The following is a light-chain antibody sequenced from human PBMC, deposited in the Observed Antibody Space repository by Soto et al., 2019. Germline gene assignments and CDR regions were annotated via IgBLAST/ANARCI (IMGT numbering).Light chain of an antibody. CDR3: QQYNNWPPRGIT. CDR1: QSVDSK. J-gene: IGKJ3*01. Sequence: EIVLTQSPGTLSLSPGEGATLSCRPSQSVDSKYISWYQQKSGQAPRLLIYGASRRATGIPARFSGSGSGAEFTLTITSLQSEDFAVYYCQQYNNWPPRGITFGPGTKVDIK. V-gene: IGKV3D-15*01. CDR2: GAS.